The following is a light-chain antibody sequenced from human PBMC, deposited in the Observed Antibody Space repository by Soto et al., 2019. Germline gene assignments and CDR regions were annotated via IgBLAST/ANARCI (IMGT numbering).Light chain of an antibody. J-gene: IGLJ6*01. CDR1: NSDVGIYDF. V-gene: IGLV2-23*01. CDR2: EGG. Sequence: QSALTQPASVSGTPGQSITISCTGSNSDVGIYDFVSWYQQHPGKAPKLIIYEGGKRPSGVSDRFSGSKSGNTASLTISGLQAEDEADYYCCSYARTNSVIFGRGTKVTVL. CDR3: CSYARTNSVI.